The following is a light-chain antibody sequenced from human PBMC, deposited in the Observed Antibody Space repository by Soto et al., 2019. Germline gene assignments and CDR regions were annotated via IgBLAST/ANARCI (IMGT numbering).Light chain of an antibody. CDR3: GSYTSRSTLV. Sequence: QSALTQPASVSGSPGQSITISCTGTNNDVGGYDYVSWFQQHPGKAPKLMIYEVTYRPSGVSNRFSGSKSGNTASLTISGLQAEDEADYYCGSYTSRSTLVFGGGTKLTVL. J-gene: IGLJ2*01. CDR2: EVT. CDR1: NNDVGGYDY. V-gene: IGLV2-14*01.